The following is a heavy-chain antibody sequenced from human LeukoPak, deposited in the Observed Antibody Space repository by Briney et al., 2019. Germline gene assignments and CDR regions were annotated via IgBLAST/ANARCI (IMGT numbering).Heavy chain of an antibody. CDR1: GYXFSSYW. CDR3: ARQVPGCSGGSCYSGWFDP. J-gene: IGHJ5*02. D-gene: IGHD2-15*01. Sequence: GESLKISCNASGYXFSSYWICWVRQMPGKGLGWMGIIYPGDSDTRYSPSFQGQVTMSTDKSISTAYLQWSSLKASDTAIYYCARQVPGCSGGSCYSGWFDPWGQGTLVIVSS. V-gene: IGHV5-51*01. CDR2: IYPGDSDT.